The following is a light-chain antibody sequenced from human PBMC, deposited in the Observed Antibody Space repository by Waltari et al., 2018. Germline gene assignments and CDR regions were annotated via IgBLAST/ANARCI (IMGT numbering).Light chain of an antibody. CDR3: NSRDSNGNPFV. CDR2: GKN. CDR1: SPSYHH. V-gene: IGLV3-19*01. Sequence: SSELTQDPAVSVALGQTVRITCQGDSPSYHHAKWYRQKQGQAPPLVMYGKNNRPSGIPDRFSGSYSGDTASLTITGAQAEDEADYYCNSRDSNGNPFVFGPATKVTVL. J-gene: IGLJ1*01.